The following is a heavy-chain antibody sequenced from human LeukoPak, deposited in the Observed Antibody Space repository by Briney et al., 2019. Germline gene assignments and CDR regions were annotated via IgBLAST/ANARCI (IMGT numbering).Heavy chain of an antibody. CDR1: GFTFSSDA. J-gene: IGHJ4*02. V-gene: IGHV3-23*01. Sequence: GASLRLSCAASGFTFSSDAMSWVRQAPGKGLGWVSAISGSGGSTYYADSVKSRFTISRDNSKNTLYLQMISLRAEDTAVYYCAKDNLEGGWGQGTLVTVSS. CDR3: AKDNLEGG. CDR2: ISGSGGST. D-gene: IGHD3-16*01.